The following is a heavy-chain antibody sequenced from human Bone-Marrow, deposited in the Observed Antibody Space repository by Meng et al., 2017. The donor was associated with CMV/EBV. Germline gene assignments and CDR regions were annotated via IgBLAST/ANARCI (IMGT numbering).Heavy chain of an antibody. Sequence: GESLKISCAASGFTFSSYWMHWVRQAPGKGLVWVSRINSDGSSTSYADSVKGRFTISRDNSKNTLYLQMNSLRAEDTAVYYCAKDPAATSYYYDSSGYYGYWGRGTLVTVSS. CDR2: INSDGSST. CDR1: GFTFSSYW. J-gene: IGHJ4*02. D-gene: IGHD3-22*01. V-gene: IGHV3-74*01. CDR3: AKDPAATSYYYDSSGYYGY.